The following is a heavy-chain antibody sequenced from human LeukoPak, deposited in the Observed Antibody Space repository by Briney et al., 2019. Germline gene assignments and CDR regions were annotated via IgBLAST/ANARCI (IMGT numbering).Heavy chain of an antibody. Sequence: PGGSLRLSCAASGFTFSSYGMHWVRQAPGKGLEWVAFIRYDGSNKYYADSVKGRFTISRGNSKNTLYLQMNSLRAEDTAVYYCAKDGGYYDSSGYYRFDYWGQGTLVTVSS. D-gene: IGHD3-22*01. CDR1: GFTFSSYG. CDR3: AKDGGYYDSSGYYRFDY. J-gene: IGHJ4*02. CDR2: IRYDGSNK. V-gene: IGHV3-30*02.